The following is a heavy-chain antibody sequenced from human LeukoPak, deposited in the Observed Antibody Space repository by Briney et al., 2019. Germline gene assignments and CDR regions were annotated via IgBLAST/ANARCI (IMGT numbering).Heavy chain of an antibody. J-gene: IGHJ1*01. Sequence: GGSLGLSCVASGFTFSSYAMSWVRQAPGKGLEWVSGISFSGGSTYYTDSVKGRFTISRDNSKNTLYLQMNSLRAEATAVYYCAKVQTSGWYSFQHWGQGSLVTVSS. CDR3: AKVQTSGWYSFQH. CDR1: GFTFSSYA. CDR2: ISFSGGST. V-gene: IGHV3-23*01. D-gene: IGHD6-19*01.